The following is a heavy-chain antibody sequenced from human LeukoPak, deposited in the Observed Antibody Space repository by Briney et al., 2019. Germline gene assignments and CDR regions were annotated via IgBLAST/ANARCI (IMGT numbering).Heavy chain of an antibody. CDR3: ARAFVRRGSDWAFDY. V-gene: IGHV1-69*01. D-gene: IGHD6-19*01. CDR2: IIPIFGTT. J-gene: IGHJ4*02. Sequence: SVKVSCRASGGTFSSYAISWVRQAPGQGLEWMGGIIPIFGTTNYAQKFQGRVTITADESTSTAYMELSSLRSEDTAVYYCARAFVRRGSDWAFDYWGQGTLVTVPS. CDR1: GGTFSSYA.